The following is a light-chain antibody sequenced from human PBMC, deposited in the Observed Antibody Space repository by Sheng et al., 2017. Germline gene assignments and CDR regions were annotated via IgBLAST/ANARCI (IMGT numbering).Light chain of an antibody. CDR2: EVT. Sequence: QSALTQPPSAAGSSGQSVTISCTGTSSDVGGYNYVSWYQQHPGKAPKLMIFEVTMRPLGVPDRFSGSKSGNTASLTVSGLQAEDEADYYCSSYGGSDNYVVFGGGTKLTVL. CDR1: SSDVGGYNY. J-gene: IGLJ2*01. V-gene: IGLV2-8*01. CDR3: SSYGGSDNYVV.